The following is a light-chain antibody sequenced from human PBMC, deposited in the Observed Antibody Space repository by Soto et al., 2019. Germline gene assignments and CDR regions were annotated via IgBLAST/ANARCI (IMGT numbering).Light chain of an antibody. CDR2: ESN. CDR3: ASWDHSLSGYV. CDR1: ISNIGNNY. Sequence: PGQKVTISCSGTISNIGNNYVSWYQQLPGAAPTLLIYESNRRPTGIPDRFSGSKSATSATLDITALQTGDEADYYCASWDHSLSGYVFGNGTKVTVL. J-gene: IGLJ1*01. V-gene: IGLV1-51*02.